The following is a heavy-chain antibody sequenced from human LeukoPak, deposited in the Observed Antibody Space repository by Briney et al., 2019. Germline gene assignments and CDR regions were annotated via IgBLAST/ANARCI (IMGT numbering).Heavy chain of an antibody. CDR2: ISGSGGST. Sequence: GGSLRLSCAASGFTFSSYAMSWVRQAPGKGLEWVSAISGSGGSTYYADSVKGRFTISRDNSKNTLYLQMNSLRAEDTAVYYCAKARLEYYDFRSSVYWGQGTLVTVSS. J-gene: IGHJ4*02. CDR3: AKARLEYYDFRSSVY. CDR1: GFTFSSYA. D-gene: IGHD3-3*01. V-gene: IGHV3-23*01.